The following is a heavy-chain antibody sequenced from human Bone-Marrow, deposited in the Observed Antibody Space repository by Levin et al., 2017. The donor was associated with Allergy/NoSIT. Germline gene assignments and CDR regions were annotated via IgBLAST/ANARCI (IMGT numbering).Heavy chain of an antibody. Sequence: GGSLRLSCAASGFTFSSYAMSWVRQAPGKGLEWVSAISGSGGSTYYADSVKGRFTISRDNSKNTLYLQMNSLRAEDTAVYYCAKFYPDRGSGWGYFDYWGQGTLVTVSS. CDR2: ISGSGGST. V-gene: IGHV3-23*01. D-gene: IGHD6-19*01. CDR3: AKFYPDRGSGWGYFDY. CDR1: GFTFSSYA. J-gene: IGHJ4*02.